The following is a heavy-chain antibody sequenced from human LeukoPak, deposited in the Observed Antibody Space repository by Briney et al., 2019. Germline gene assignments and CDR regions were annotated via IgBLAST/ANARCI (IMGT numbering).Heavy chain of an antibody. Sequence: PGGSLRLSCAASGFTFSSYAMSWVRQAPGKGLEWVSVMSGSGGSTYYADSERRLFTISRDNSKHTLYLQMNSLRADTTTVYFTGKEIYGDSTGGRFQQWGQGTLVSVSS. CDR3: GKEIYGDSTGGRFQQ. CDR2: MSGSGGST. V-gene: IGHV3-23*01. CDR1: GFTFSSYA. D-gene: IGHD4-17*01. J-gene: IGHJ1*01.